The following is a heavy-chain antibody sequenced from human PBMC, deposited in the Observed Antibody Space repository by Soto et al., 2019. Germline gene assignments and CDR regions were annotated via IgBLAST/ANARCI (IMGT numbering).Heavy chain of an antibody. Sequence: SVKVSCKASGYTFPSYFISWVRQAPGQGLEWMGWISAYNGNTNYAQKLQGRVTMTTDTSTSTAYMELRSLRSDDTAVYYGARNHRLPIPLLFWGKGTLVTLS. V-gene: IGHV1-18*01. CDR1: GYTFPSYF. CDR3: ARNHRLPIPLLF. CDR2: ISAYNGNT. J-gene: IGHJ4*02. D-gene: IGHD2-21*02.